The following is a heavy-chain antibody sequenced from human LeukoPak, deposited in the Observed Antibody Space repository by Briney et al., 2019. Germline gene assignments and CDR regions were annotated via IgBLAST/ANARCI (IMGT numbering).Heavy chain of an antibody. Sequence: GESLIISGAAAGLGLSTHRRSWVRQAIGKRLKLVTNIKPDGSEQYYVDSGRGRFTISRDHAKNSLYLQMNSLRAEDTAIYYCARESAGGPDYWGQGTLVTVSS. D-gene: IGHD6-19*01. CDR1: GLGLSTHR. CDR2: IKPDGSEQ. J-gene: IGHJ4*02. CDR3: ARESAGGPDY. V-gene: IGHV3-7*05.